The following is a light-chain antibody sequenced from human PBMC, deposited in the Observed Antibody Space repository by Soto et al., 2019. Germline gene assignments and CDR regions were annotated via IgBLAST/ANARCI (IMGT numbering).Light chain of an antibody. V-gene: IGLV2-11*01. J-gene: IGLJ2*01. CDR2: EVN. CDR3: CSYAGNSVV. Sequence: QSALTQPRSVSXSPGQSVTISCTGTSSDIGYYNYVSWYQQHPGKAPKLMIYEVNQRPSGVPDHFFGSKSGNTASLTISGLQAEDEADYYCCSYAGNSVVFGGGTKLTVL. CDR1: SSDIGYYNY.